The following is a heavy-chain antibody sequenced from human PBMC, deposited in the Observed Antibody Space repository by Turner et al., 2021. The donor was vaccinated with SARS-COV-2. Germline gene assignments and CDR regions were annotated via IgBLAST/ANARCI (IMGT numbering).Heavy chain of an antibody. CDR2: ISYDGSNK. CDR1: GFTFSSYG. CDR3: AKDMEQLVPLFDY. Sequence: QVQLVDSGGGVVQPGRALRLSCAASGFTFSSYGMHWVRQAPGKGLEWVAVISYDGSNKYYADSVKGRFTITRDNSKNTLYLQMNSLRAEDTAVYYCAKDMEQLVPLFDYWGQGTLVTVSS. D-gene: IGHD6-13*01. V-gene: IGHV3-30*18. J-gene: IGHJ4*02.